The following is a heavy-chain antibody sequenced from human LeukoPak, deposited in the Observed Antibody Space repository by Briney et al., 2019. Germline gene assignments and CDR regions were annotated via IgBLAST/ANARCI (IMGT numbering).Heavy chain of an antibody. D-gene: IGHD3-10*01. Sequence: GGSLRLSCEASGFNVGDKYMSWVRQAPGKGLEWVAVLYSGGTTSYADSVKGRFTISRDNSKNSLYLQMNSLRAEDTAVYYCAGPPQASSFDIWGQGTMVTVSS. V-gene: IGHV3-66*04. J-gene: IGHJ3*02. CDR1: GFNVGDKY. CDR2: LYSGGTT. CDR3: AGPPQASSFDI.